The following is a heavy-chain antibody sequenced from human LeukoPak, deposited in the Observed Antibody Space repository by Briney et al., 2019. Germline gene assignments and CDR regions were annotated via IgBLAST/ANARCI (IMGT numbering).Heavy chain of an antibody. CDR3: ARGARGVSSYYDFWSALRADY. J-gene: IGHJ4*02. V-gene: IGHV4-34*01. CDR1: GGSFSGYY. CDR2: INHSGST. D-gene: IGHD3-3*01. Sequence: XETLSLTCAVYGGSFSGYYWSWIRQPPGKGLEWIGEINHSGSTNYNPSLKSRVTISVDTSKNQFSLKLSSVTAADTAVYYCARGARGVSSYYDFWSALRADYWGQGTLVTVSS.